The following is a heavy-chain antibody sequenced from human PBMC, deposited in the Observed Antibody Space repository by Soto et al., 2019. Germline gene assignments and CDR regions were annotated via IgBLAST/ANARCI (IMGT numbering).Heavy chain of an antibody. Sequence: QVQLQESGPGLVKPSQTLSLTCTVSGGSISSGGYYWSWIRQHPGKGLEWIGYIYYSGSTYYNPSLKSRVTITVDTSKNQFSLKLSSVTAADTAVYYCAPTSKWELIPFDYWGQGTLVTVSS. CDR1: GGSISSGGYY. CDR3: APTSKWELIPFDY. V-gene: IGHV4-31*03. J-gene: IGHJ4*02. CDR2: IYYSGST. D-gene: IGHD1-26*01.